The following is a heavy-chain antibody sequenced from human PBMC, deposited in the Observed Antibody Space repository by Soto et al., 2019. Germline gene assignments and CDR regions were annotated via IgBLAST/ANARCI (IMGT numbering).Heavy chain of an antibody. D-gene: IGHD6-13*01. Sequence: QVQLQESGPGLVKPSETLSLTCTVSGGSVSSGSYYWSWIRQPPGKGLEWIGYIYNSGSTDYSPPLKSRVTISVDTSKNQFSLKLSSVTAADTALDYCASGSSVSAYIDYWGQGTLVTVSS. CDR1: GGSVSSGSYY. CDR2: IYNSGST. CDR3: ASGSSVSAYIDY. V-gene: IGHV4-61*01. J-gene: IGHJ4*02.